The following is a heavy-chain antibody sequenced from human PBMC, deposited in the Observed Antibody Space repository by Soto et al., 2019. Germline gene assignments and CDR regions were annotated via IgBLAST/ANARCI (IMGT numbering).Heavy chain of an antibody. Sequence: PSETLSLTCAVYGGSFSGYYWSWIRQPPGKGLEWIGEINHSGSTYYNPSLKSRVTISVDTSKNQFSLKLSSVTAADTAVYYCASLPYYDFWSGYYTPRPMVGWVWGKGTTVTVSS. J-gene: IGHJ6*04. CDR1: GGSFSGYY. CDR2: INHSGST. D-gene: IGHD3-3*01. V-gene: IGHV4-34*01. CDR3: ASLPYYDFWSGYYTPRPMVGWV.